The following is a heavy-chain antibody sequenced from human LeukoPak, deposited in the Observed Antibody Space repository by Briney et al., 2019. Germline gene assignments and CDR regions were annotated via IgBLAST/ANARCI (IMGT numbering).Heavy chain of an antibody. V-gene: IGHV5-51*01. CDR2: IYPGDSDT. CDR3: ARRGPKQNNWFDP. CDR1: GYSFTSYW. Sequence: GESLKISCKGSGYSFTSYWIGWVRQMPGKGLEWMGIIYPGDSDTRYSPSFQGRVTISADKSISTAYLQWSSLKASDTAMYYCARRGPKQNNWFDPWGQGTLVTVSS. J-gene: IGHJ5*02.